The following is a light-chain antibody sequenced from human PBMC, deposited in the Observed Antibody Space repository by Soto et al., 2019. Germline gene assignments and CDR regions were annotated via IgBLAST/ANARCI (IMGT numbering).Light chain of an antibody. CDR2: KVS. Sequence: EGVMTQSPLSLTVTLLQPASISCXSNQSLVHSDGIAYFSWFQQRPGRSPRRLIYKVSNRDSGVPARFSGSGSGTDFALKISRVEAEDVGVYYCMQGTHWPITFGQGTRLEIK. J-gene: IGKJ5*01. V-gene: IGKV2-30*02. CDR3: MQGTHWPIT. CDR1: QSLVHSDGIAY.